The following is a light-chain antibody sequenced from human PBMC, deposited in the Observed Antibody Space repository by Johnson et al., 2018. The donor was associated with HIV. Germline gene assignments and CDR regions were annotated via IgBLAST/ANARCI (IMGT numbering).Light chain of an antibody. CDR3: GTCDNSLSAHFV. CDR1: SSNIGNNY. J-gene: IGLJ1*01. CDR2: ENS. V-gene: IGLV1-51*02. Sequence: QSVLTQPPSVSAAPGQKVTISCSGGSSNIGNNYISWYQQLPRAAPKLLIYENSKRPSGIPDRFSGSKSGTSATLDITGLHTGDEADYYCGTCDNSLSAHFVFGSGTKITVL.